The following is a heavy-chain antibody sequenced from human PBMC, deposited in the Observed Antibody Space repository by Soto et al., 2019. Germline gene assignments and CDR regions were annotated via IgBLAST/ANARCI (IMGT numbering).Heavy chain of an antibody. CDR1: GFTFSRYG. J-gene: IGHJ6*02. CDR2: IWYNGSNK. Sequence: QVHVVESGGGVVQPGRSLRISCEVSGFTFSRYGMHWVRQAPGKGLEWVAFIWYNGSNKRYGDSVKGRFSVSRDDLKSTVYLQMKSLRVEATGVYYCARDLHFVDIVSSIVDHYSFSGMDVWGQGTTVTVSS. D-gene: IGHD2-2*03. V-gene: IGHV3-33*01. CDR3: ARDLHFVDIVSSIVDHYSFSGMDV.